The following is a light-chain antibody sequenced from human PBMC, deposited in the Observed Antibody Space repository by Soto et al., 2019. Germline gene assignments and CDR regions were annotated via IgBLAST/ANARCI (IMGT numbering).Light chain of an antibody. CDR3: NSYTTTGTLV. CDR1: SSDVGGSDY. V-gene: IGLV2-14*01. Sequence: QSALTQPASVSGSPGQSITISCTGTSSDVGGSDYVSWYQQHPGKAPKLMIYEVSYRSSGVSNRFSGSKSGNTASLTISGLQADDEADYYCNSYTTTGTLVFGGGTKLTVL. J-gene: IGLJ3*02. CDR2: EVS.